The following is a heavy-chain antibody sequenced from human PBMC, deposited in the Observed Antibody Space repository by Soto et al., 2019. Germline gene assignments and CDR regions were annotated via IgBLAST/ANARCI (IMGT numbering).Heavy chain of an antibody. V-gene: IGHV4-59*01. CDR1: GGSISSYY. CDR2: IYYSGST. CDR3: ARGRYDFWSGYTTRAYYYYGMDV. J-gene: IGHJ6*02. Sequence: SETLSLTCTVSGGSISSYYWSWIRQPPGKGLEWIGYIYYSGSTNYNPSLKSRVTISVDTSKNQFSLKLSSVTAADTAVYYCARGRYDFWSGYTTRAYYYYGMDVWGQGTTVTVSS. D-gene: IGHD3-3*01.